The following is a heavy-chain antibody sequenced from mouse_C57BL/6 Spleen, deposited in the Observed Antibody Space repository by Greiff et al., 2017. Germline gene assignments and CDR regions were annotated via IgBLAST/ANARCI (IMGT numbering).Heavy chain of an antibody. CDR3: ARREVVATAMDY. V-gene: IGHV1-61*01. Sequence: QVQLQQPGAELVRPGSSVKLSCKASGYTFTSYWMDWVKQRPGQGLEWIGNIYPSDSETHYNQKFKDKATLTVDKSSSTAYIQLSSLTSEDSAVYYCARREVVATAMDYWGQGTSVTVSS. D-gene: IGHD1-1*01. J-gene: IGHJ4*01. CDR1: GYTFTSYW. CDR2: IYPSDSET.